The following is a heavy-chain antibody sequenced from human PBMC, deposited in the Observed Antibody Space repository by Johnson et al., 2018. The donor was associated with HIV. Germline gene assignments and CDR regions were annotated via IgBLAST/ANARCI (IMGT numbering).Heavy chain of an antibody. CDR2: ISSSGSTI. V-gene: IGHV3-11*01. CDR3: AKGRGSNWYTGAFDI. D-gene: IGHD6-13*01. J-gene: IGHJ3*02. Sequence: QMQLVESGGGVVRPGGSLRLSCAASGFTFDDYGMSWIRQAPGKGLEWVSYISSSGSTIYYADSVKGRFTISRDNAKNSLYLQMNSLRAEDTALYYCAKGRGSNWYTGAFDIWGQGTMVTVSA. CDR1: GFTFDDYG.